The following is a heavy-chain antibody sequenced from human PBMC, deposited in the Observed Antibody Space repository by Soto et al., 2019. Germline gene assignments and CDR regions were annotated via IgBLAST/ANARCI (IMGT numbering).Heavy chain of an antibody. J-gene: IGHJ4*02. CDR1: GGSISSGGYY. CDR3: ARSSTSANYFDY. CDR2: IYYSGST. Sequence: QVQLQESRQGLVKPSQTLSLTCTVSGGSISSGGYYWSWIRQHPGKGLEWIGYIYYSGSTYYNPSLKSRVTISVDTSKNQFSLKLSSVTAADTAVYYCARSSTSANYFDYWGQGTLVTVSS. V-gene: IGHV4-31*03. D-gene: IGHD2-2*01.